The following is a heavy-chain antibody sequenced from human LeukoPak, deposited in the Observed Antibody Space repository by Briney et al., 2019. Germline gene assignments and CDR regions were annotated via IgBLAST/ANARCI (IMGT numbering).Heavy chain of an antibody. J-gene: IGHJ4*02. D-gene: IGHD3-16*02. Sequence: SETLSLTCAVSGGPISSYYWSWIRQPPGKGLEWIGYIYYSGSTNYNPSLKSRVTISVDTSKDQFSLKLSSVTAADTAVYYCARYVWGSYPTFEDYWGQGTLVTVSS. V-gene: IGHV4-59*01. CDR2: IYYSGST. CDR3: ARYVWGSYPTFEDY. CDR1: GGPISSYY.